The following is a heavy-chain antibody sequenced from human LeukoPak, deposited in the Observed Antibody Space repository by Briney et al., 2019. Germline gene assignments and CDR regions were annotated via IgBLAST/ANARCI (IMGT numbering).Heavy chain of an antibody. CDR3: ARESCSSTSCDQRDYYYYYMDV. CDR1: GGSISSYY. V-gene: IGHV4-59*01. D-gene: IGHD2-2*01. Sequence: SETLSLTCTVSGGSISSYYWSWIRQPAGKGLEWIGYIYYSGSTNYNPSLKSRVTISVDTSRNQFSLKLSSVTAADTAVYYCARESCSSTSCDQRDYYYYYMDVWGKGTTVTVSS. J-gene: IGHJ6*03. CDR2: IYYSGST.